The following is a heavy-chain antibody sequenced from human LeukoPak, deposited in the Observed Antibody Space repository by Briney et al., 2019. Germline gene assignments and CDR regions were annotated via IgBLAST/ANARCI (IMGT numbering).Heavy chain of an antibody. D-gene: IGHD3-10*01. CDR2: ISGSGGST. V-gene: IGHV3-23*01. CDR1: GFAFDDFA. CDR3: ARSGSRNYYYYMDV. J-gene: IGHJ6*03. Sequence: GGSLRLSCTTSGFAFDDFAVGWVRQPAGKGLEWVSGISGSGGSTYYADSVKGRFTISRDNSKNTLYLQMNSLRAEDTAVYYCARSGSRNYYYYMDVWGKGTTVTVSS.